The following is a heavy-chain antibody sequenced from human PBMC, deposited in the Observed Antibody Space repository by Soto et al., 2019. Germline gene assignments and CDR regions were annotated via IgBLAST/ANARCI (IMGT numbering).Heavy chain of an antibody. J-gene: IGHJ3*02. D-gene: IGHD3-16*02. CDR1: VGSISSYY. Sequence: SETLSLTFTVSVGSISSYYWSWIRQPPGKGLEWIGYIYYSGSTNYNPSLKSRVSISVDTSKNQFSLKLSSVTAADTAVYYCASSYDYIWGSYRYNSKGAFDIWGHGTMVTVSS. V-gene: IGHV4-59*01. CDR2: IYYSGST. CDR3: ASSYDYIWGSYRYNSKGAFDI.